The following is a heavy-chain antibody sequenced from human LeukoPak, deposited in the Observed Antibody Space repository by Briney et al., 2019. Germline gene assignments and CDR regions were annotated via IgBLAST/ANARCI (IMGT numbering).Heavy chain of an antibody. CDR2: INPIDGGT. J-gene: IGHJ4*02. V-gene: IGHV1-46*01. Sequence: ASVKVSCKASGYTLTNHYMHWVRQAPGQGFEWMGQINPIDGGTTYAQKFQGRVTMTRDTSTSTVYIELSSLEPEDTAVYYCARFYYGSGNYRQFDYWGQGTLVTVSS. CDR1: GYTLTNHY. CDR3: ARFYYGSGNYRQFDY. D-gene: IGHD3-10*01.